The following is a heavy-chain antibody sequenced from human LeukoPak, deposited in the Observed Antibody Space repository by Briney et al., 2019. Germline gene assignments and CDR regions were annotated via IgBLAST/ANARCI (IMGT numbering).Heavy chain of an antibody. Sequence: PSETLSLTCTVSGGSISSGSHYWGWIRQPPGKGLEWIGSMFHSGSTYHNPSLKSRVTISLGPSKNQFSLKLSSVTAADTAVYYCAREYCRTTTSCYLGKPATESYFDCWGQGTLVTVSS. CDR1: GGSISSGSHY. CDR3: AREYCRTTTSCYLGKPATESYFDC. J-gene: IGHJ4*02. D-gene: IGHD2-2*01. CDR2: MFHSGST. V-gene: IGHV4-39*07.